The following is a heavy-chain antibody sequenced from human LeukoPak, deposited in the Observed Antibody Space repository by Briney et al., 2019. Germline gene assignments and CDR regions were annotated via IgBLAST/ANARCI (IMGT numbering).Heavy chain of an antibody. Sequence: GGSLRLSCAASGFTFSSYGMHWVRQAPGKGLEWVSSISSSSSYIYYADSVKGRFTISRDNAKNSLYPQMNSLRAEDTAVYYCARDTSYSSSFYYYYYMDVWGKGTTVTVSS. CDR1: GFTFSSYG. J-gene: IGHJ6*03. CDR2: ISSSSSYI. CDR3: ARDTSYSSSFYYYYYMDV. D-gene: IGHD6-6*01. V-gene: IGHV3-21*01.